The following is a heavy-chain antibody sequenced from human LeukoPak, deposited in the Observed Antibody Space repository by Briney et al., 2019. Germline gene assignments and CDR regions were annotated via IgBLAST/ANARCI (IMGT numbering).Heavy chain of an antibody. V-gene: IGHV1-2*02. CDR3: ARGRLIFSLDAAFDI. CDR1: GYTFTPYY. Sequence: ASVKVSCKASGYTFTPYYIHWVRQAPGQGLEWMGWINPNSGGTNYAHKFQGRVTMTSDASISTAYMELSRLRSDDTAAYYCARGRLIFSLDAAFDIWGQGTMVTVSS. D-gene: IGHD3-9*01. J-gene: IGHJ3*02. CDR2: INPNSGGT.